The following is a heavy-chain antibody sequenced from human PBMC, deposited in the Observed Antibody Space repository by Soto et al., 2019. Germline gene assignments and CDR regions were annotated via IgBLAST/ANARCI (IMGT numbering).Heavy chain of an antibody. CDR1: GGSISSSSYY. CDR3: ARHEAPSCWYFDY. CDR2: IYYSGST. D-gene: IGHD6-19*01. Sequence: QLQLQESGPGLVKPSETLSLTCTVSGGSISSSSYYWGWIRQPPWKGLEWIGSIYYSGSTYYNPSLKSRVTISVDTSKNQFSLKLSSVNAADTAVHYCARHEAPSCWYFDYWGQGTLVTVSS. V-gene: IGHV4-39*01. J-gene: IGHJ4*02.